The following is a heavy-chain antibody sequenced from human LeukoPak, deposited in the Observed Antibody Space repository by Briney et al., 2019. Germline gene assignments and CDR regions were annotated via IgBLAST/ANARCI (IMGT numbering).Heavy chain of an antibody. V-gene: IGHV1-18*01. CDR3: ARSYSYGNNWFDP. D-gene: IGHD5-18*01. J-gene: IGHJ5*02. CDR1: GYTFTSYG. CDR2: ISAYNGNT. Sequence: EASVKVSCKASGYTFTSYGISWVRQAPGQGPEWMGWISAYNGNTNYAQKLQGRVTMTTDTSTSTAYMELRSLRSDDTAVYYCARSYSYGNNWFDPWGQGTLVTVSS.